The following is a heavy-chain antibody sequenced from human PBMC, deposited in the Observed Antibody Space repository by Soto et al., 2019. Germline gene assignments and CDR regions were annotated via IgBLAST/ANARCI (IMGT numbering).Heavy chain of an antibody. J-gene: IGHJ6*02. V-gene: IGHV5-10-1*01. CDR3: ARPFGGDYSYGMDV. Sequence: GESLKISCKGSGYSFTSYWISWVRQMPGKGLEWMGRIDPSDSYTNYSPSFQGHVTISADKSISTAYLQWSSLKASDTAMYYCARPFGGDYSYGMDVWGQGNTGTVSS. CDR1: GYSFTSYW. D-gene: IGHD3-3*01. CDR2: IDPSDSYT.